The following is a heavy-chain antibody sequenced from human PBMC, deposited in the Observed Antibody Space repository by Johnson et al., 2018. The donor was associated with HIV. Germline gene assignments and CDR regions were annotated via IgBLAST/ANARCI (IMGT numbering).Heavy chain of an antibody. D-gene: IGHD2-2*01. V-gene: IGHV3-53*01. Sequence: EVQLVESGGTLIQPGGSLRLSCAASGFTVSNNYMSWVRQAPGKGLEWVSVIYSGGSTYYADSVKGRFTIPRDNSKNTLYLQMNSLRAEDTAVYYCARDGGHYCSSTGCWNKHAFDVWGQGTMVTVSS. CDR2: IYSGGST. CDR3: ARDGGHYCSSTGCWNKHAFDV. J-gene: IGHJ3*01. CDR1: GFTVSNNY.